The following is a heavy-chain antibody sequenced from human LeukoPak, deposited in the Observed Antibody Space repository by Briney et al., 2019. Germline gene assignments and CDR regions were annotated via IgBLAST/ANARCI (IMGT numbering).Heavy chain of an antibody. Sequence: ASVKVSCKASGGTFSSCAISWVRQAPGQGLEWMGRIIPIFGTANYAQKFQGRVTITTDESTSTAYMELSSLRSEDTAVYYCARQSNSYGVDFDYWGQGTLVTVSS. J-gene: IGHJ4*02. V-gene: IGHV1-69*05. CDR2: IIPIFGTA. CDR3: ARQSNSYGVDFDY. CDR1: GGTFSSCA. D-gene: IGHD5-18*01.